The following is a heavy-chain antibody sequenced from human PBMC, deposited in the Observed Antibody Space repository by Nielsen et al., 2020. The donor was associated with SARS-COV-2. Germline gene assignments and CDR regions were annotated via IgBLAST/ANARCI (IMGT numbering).Heavy chain of an antibody. CDR3: ATRTVGIDY. V-gene: IGHV3-9*01. D-gene: IGHD4-23*01. CDR2: ISWKSGSI. Sequence: GGSLTLSCASSGFRFSNSATHWVRQAPGKGLEWVSGISWKSGSIGYADSVEGRFTISRDNAKNSLYLQMNSLRAEDTALYYCATRTVGIDYWGQGTLVTVSS. CDR1: GFRFSNSA. J-gene: IGHJ4*02.